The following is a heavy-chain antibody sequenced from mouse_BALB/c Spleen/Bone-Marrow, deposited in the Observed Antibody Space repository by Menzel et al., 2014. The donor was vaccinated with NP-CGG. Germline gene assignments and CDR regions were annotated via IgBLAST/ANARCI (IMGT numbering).Heavy chain of an antibody. J-gene: IGHJ4*01. CDR2: IDPENGNT. CDR3: ARGNYGSSYGMDY. CDR1: GFNIKDYY. V-gene: IGHV14-1*02. Sequence: EVQLQESGAELVRPGALVKLSCKAPGFNIKDYYMHWVKQRPEQGLEWIGWIDPENGNTIYDPKFQGKARITADTSSNTAYLQLSSLTSEDTAVHYCARGNYGSSYGMDYWGQGTSVTASS. D-gene: IGHD1-1*01.